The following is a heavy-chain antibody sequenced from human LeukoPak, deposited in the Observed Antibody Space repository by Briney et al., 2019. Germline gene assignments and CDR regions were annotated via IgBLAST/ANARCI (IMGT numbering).Heavy chain of an antibody. V-gene: IGHV3-7*01. CDR1: GFTFSSYW. J-gene: IGHJ6*02. D-gene: IGHD3-10*01. CDR3: ARGLPYGSLHYYHYGMDV. CDR2: IKQDGGEK. Sequence: PGGSLRLSCAASGFTFSSYWMTWVRQAPGKGLEWVANIKQDGGEKYCVDSVKGRFTIPRDNAKNSLYLQMNSLRAEDTAVYYCARGLPYGSLHYYHYGMDVWGQGTTVTVSS.